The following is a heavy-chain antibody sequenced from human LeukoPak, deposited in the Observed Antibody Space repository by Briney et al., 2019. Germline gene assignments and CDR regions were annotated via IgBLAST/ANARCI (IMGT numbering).Heavy chain of an antibody. V-gene: IGHV4-34*01. CDR1: GGSFSGYY. Sequence: TSETLSLTCAVYGGSFSGYYWSWIRQPPGKGLEWIGEINHSGSTNHNPSLKSRVTISVDTSKNQFSLKLSSVTAADTAVYYCARRPYGSGSYYRPRVNWFDPWGQGTLVTVSS. CDR3: ARRPYGSGSYYRPRVNWFDP. D-gene: IGHD3-10*01. J-gene: IGHJ5*02. CDR2: INHSGST.